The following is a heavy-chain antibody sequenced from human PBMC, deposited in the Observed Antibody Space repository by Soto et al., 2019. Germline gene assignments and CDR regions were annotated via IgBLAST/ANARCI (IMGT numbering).Heavy chain of an antibody. J-gene: IGHJ4*02. D-gene: IGHD6-13*01. CDR2: ISGSGGST. V-gene: IGHV3-23*01. Sequence: EVQLLESGGGLVQPGGSLRLSCAASGFTFSSYAMSWVRQAPGKGLEWVSAISGSGGSTYYSDSVKGRFTISRDNSKNTLYLQMNRLRAEDTAVYYCAKDGGYSSSLYYFDYWGQGTLVTVSS. CDR3: AKDGGYSSSLYYFDY. CDR1: GFTFSSYA.